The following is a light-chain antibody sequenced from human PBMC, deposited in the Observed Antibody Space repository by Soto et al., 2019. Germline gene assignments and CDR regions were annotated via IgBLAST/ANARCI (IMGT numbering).Light chain of an antibody. V-gene: IGLV4-69*01. CDR3: QAWATGIRV. CDR1: SGHRGYA. CDR2: VNTDGTY. J-gene: IGLJ3*02. Sequence: QSVLTQSPSASASLGASVKLTCSLTSGHRGYAIAWHQQQPGKGPRFLMRVNTDGTYNKGDGIPGRFSGSSSGDERYLTISSLQSEDEADYYCQAWATGIRVFGVGTTLTVL.